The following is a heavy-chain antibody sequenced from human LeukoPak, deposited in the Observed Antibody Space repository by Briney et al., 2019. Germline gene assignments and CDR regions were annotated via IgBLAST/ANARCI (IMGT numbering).Heavy chain of an antibody. CDR1: GYSYSLYW. CDR2: IYSGDSRT. J-gene: IGHJ4*02. CDR3: ARSHVQGDGLGY. D-gene: IGHD2-21*02. V-gene: IGHV5-51*01. Sequence: GESLKISCQGSGYSYSLYWISWVRQMPGKGLEWMGIIYSGDSRTRYSPSFQGQVTISADKSINTAYLQWGSLRASDTAIYYCARSHVQGDGLGYWGQGTPVTVSS.